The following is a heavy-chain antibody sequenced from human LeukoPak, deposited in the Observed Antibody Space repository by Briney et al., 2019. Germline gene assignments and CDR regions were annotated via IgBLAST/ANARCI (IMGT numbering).Heavy chain of an antibody. D-gene: IGHD2-21*02. J-gene: IGHJ4*02. CDR1: GFTFSDYY. CDR3: AKGGLIVVVTALDY. CDR2: ISSSGSPI. V-gene: IGHV3-11*01. Sequence: GGSLRLSCAASGFTFSDYYMSWIRQAPGKGLEWVSYISSSGSPIYYADSVKGRFTISRDNSKNTLYLQMNSLRAEATAVYYCAKGGLIVVVTALDYCGQGALVTVSS.